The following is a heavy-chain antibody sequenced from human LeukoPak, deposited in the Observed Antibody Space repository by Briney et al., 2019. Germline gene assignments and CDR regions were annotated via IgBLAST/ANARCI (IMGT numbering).Heavy chain of an antibody. CDR2: ISGSGGST. Sequence: PGGSLRLSCAASGFTFSSYAMSWVRQAPGKGLEWVSAISGSGGSTYYADSVKGRFTISKDDSKSTTYLQMNSLETEDTAVYFCTREGCGATSCYTNDYWGQGTLVTVSS. CDR3: TREGCGATSCYTNDY. D-gene: IGHD2-2*01. V-gene: IGHV3-23*01. CDR1: GFTFSSYA. J-gene: IGHJ4*02.